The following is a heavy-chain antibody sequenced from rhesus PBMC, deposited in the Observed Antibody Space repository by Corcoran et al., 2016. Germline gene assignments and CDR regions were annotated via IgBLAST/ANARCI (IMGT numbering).Heavy chain of an antibody. J-gene: IGHJ4*01. D-gene: IGHD4-11*01. CDR1: GGSISSNY. CDR2: NYGSGGGT. V-gene: IGHV4-160*01. Sequence: QVQLQESGPGLVKPSETLSLTCAVSGGSISSNYWSWIRQAPGKGREWIGRNYGSGGGTDYNPSLKSRVSISTDTSKNPCSLKLSSVTAADTAVYYCARDRVTTVIFDYWGQGVLVTVSS. CDR3: ARDRVTTVIFDY.